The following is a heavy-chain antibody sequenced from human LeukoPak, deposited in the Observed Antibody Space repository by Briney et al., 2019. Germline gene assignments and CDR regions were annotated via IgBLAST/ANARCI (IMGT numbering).Heavy chain of an antibody. CDR1: GFTFSSYA. V-gene: IGHV3-13*01. J-gene: IGHJ4*02. Sequence: GGSLRLSCAASGFTFSSYAMSWVRQAAGKGLEWVSAIGTAGDTYYPGSVKGRFTISRENAKNSLYLQMNSLRAGDTAVYYCARSLKYCSSTSCYHPPYYFDYWGQGTLVTVSS. D-gene: IGHD2-2*01. CDR3: ARSLKYCSSTSCYHPPYYFDY. CDR2: IGTAGDT.